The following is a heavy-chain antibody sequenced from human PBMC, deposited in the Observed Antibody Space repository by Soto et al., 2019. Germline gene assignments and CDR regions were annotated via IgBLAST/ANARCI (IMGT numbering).Heavy chain of an antibody. CDR2: INHTGGT. D-gene: IGHD1-20*01. V-gene: IGHV4-34*01. J-gene: IGHJ5*02. Sequence: XETLSLTGAVYGGSVNGYYWNWIRQPPGKGLEWIGEINHTGGTHYNPSLKSRVTMSVDTSKNQFSLRLSSVTAADTAIYYCATRITVFGLLIPPFDHWGQGTQVTVSS. CDR1: GGSVNGYY. CDR3: ATRITVFGLLIPPFDH.